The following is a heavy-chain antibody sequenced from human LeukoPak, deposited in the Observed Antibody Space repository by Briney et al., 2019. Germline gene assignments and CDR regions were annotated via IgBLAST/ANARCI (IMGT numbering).Heavy chain of an antibody. D-gene: IGHD1-7*01. CDR2: IHYSGLT. CDR3: ARDPPEDEWNSLDS. V-gene: IGHV4-59*02. J-gene: IGHJ4*02. Sequence: PSETLSLTRTVSGGSVNGYYWNWIRQAPGKGLEWIGFIHYSGLTVYSPSLQSRVSMSVDTSRNQFSLDLSSVTAADTALYYCARDPPEDEWNSLDSWGQGILVTASS. CDR1: GGSVNGYY.